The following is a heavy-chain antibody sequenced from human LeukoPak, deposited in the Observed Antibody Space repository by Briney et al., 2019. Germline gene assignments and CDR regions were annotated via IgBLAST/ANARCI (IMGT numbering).Heavy chain of an antibody. V-gene: IGHV3-13*01. CDR3: ARGDHSGSYYL. CDR1: GFTFSSYD. CDR2: IGTAGDT. Sequence: GGSLRLSCAASGFTFSSYDMHWVRHATGKGLEWVSAIGTAGDTYYPGSVKGRFTISRENAKNSLYLQMNSLRAGDTAVYYCARGDHSGSYYLWGQGTLATVSS. J-gene: IGHJ5*02. D-gene: IGHD1-26*01.